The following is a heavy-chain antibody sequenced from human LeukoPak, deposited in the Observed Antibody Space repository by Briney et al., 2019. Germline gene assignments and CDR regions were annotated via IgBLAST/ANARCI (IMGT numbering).Heavy chain of an antibody. D-gene: IGHD2-2*01. V-gene: IGHV3-21*01. J-gene: IGHJ4*02. CDR2: ISSSSSYI. CDR1: GFRFSSYA. Sequence: PGGSLRLSCAASGFRFSSYAMSWVRQAPGKGLEWVSSISSSSSYIYYADSVKGRFTISRDNAKNSLYLQMNSLRAEDTAVYYCARSLFPWGPYEIVPVGGYFDYWGQGTLVTVSS. CDR3: ARSLFPWGPYEIVPVGGYFDY.